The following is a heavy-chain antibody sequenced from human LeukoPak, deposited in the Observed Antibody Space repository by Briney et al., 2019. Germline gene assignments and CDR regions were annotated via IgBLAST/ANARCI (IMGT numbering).Heavy chain of an antibody. D-gene: IGHD5-18*01. J-gene: IGHJ4*02. CDR3: AKDGTAMGYFDY. CDR1: GFTFSSYG. V-gene: IGHV3-30*18. Sequence: QAGGSLRLSCAASGFTFSSYGMHWVRQAPGKGLEWVAVISYDGSNKYYADSVKGRFTISRDNSKNTLYLQMNSLRAEDTAVYYCAKDGTAMGYFDYWGQGTLVTVSS. CDR2: ISYDGSNK.